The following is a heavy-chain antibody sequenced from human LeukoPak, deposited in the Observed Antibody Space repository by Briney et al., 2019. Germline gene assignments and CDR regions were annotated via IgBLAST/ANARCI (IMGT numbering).Heavy chain of an antibody. CDR1: GISFSARY. J-gene: IGHJ4*02. CDR2: ISGNGGDT. Sequence: PGGSLRLSCAASGISFSARYMSWIRQSPGKGLEWLSYISGNGGDTNYADSVRGRITISRDNAKNSLFLQMSSLRVEDTAIYYCARGARASDSWGQGTLVTVSS. V-gene: IGHV3-11*05. CDR3: ARGARASDS.